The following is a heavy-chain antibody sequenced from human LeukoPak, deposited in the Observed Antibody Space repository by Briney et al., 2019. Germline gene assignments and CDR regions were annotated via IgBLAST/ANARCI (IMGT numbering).Heavy chain of an antibody. CDR2: IYYSGST. CDR1: GGSISSGDYY. V-gene: IGHV4-30-4*08. Sequence: SQTLSLTCTVSGGSISSGDYYWSWIRQPPGKGLEWIGYIYYSGSTYYNPSLKSRVTISVDTSKNQFSLKLSSVTAADTAVYYCARDFIATTGAFDIWGQGTMVTVSS. D-gene: IGHD6-13*01. CDR3: ARDFIATTGAFDI. J-gene: IGHJ3*02.